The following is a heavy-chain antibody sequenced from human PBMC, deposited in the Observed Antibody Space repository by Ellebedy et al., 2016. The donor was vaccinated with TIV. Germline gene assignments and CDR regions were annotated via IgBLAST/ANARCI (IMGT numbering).Heavy chain of an antibody. J-gene: IGHJ4*02. Sequence: GESLKISCAASGFTFSSYAMSWVRQAPGKGLEWVSTISHTGSRTYYANSVEGRFIISRDNSKNTLYLQMKSLGAEDTAVYYCVEPGIAVADWRGHWGQGTLVTVSS. CDR1: GFTFSSYA. CDR2: ISHTGSRT. V-gene: IGHV3-23*01. D-gene: IGHD6-19*01. CDR3: VEPGIAVADWRGH.